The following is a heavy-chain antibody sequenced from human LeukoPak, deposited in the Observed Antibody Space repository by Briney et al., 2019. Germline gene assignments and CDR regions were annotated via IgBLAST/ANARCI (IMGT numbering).Heavy chain of an antibody. V-gene: IGHV3-30*18. CDR1: GFTFNNYD. J-gene: IGHJ4*02. D-gene: IGHD3-22*01. Sequence: AGGSLRLSCAASGFTFNNYDMHWVRQAPGKGLDWVAVISYDGSNKYYADSVKGRFTISRDNSKNTLYLQMNSLRVEDTAVYYCAKRGADSSGYYYLSHWGQGTLVTVSS. CDR3: AKRGADSSGYYYLSH. CDR2: ISYDGSNK.